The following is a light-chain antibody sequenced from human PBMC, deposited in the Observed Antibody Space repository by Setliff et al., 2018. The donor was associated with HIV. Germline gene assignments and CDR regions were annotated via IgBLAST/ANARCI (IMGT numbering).Light chain of an antibody. CDR2: YVS. CDR3: HSKKSSSTPYV. J-gene: IGLJ1*01. Sequence: QSALTQPASVSGSPGRSITISCTGNRSDVGGYNSVSWFQQHPGKAPKLLIYYVSDRPSGVSNRFSGSKSGNTASLTISGLQAEYEADYYCHSKKSSSTPYVVGTGTKVTVL. V-gene: IGLV2-14*03. CDR1: RSDVGGYNS.